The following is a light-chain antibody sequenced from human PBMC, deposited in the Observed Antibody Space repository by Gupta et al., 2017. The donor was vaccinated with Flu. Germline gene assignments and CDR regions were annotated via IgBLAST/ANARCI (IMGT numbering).Light chain of an antibody. V-gene: IGKV3-11*01. CDR2: DAS. Sequence: EIVLTQSPATLSLSPGERATRSCRASQSVSSYLAWYQQKPGQAPRLIIYDASNRATGIPARFSGSGAGKDFTLTSSSLEPEDCAVYYWQQRSNLLTFGRGTKVEIK. CDR3: QQRSNLLT. CDR1: QSVSSY. J-gene: IGKJ4*01.